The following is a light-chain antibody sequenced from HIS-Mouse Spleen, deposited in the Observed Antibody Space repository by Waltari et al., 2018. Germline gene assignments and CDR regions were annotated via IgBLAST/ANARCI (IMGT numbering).Light chain of an antibody. V-gene: IGLV2-11*02. CDR3: CSYAGSYTVV. CDR2: DVS. J-gene: IGLJ2*01. CDR1: SRDVGWFNF. Sequence: QSALTQPRSVSGSPGQSVPISCPGTSRDVGWFNFVPWYQQHPGKAPKLMIYDVSKRPSGVPDRFSGSKSGNTASLTISGLQAEDEADYYCCSYAGSYTVVFGGGTKLTVL.